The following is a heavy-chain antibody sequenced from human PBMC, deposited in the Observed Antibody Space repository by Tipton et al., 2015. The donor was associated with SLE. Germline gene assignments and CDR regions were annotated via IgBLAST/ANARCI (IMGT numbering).Heavy chain of an antibody. Sequence: SLRLSCAASGFTFSSYSMNWVRQAPGKGLEWVSSISSSSSYIYYADSVKGRFTISRDNAKNSLYLQMNSLRAEDTAVYYCARVPGDYYYYDMDVWGQGTTVTVSS. CDR2: ISSSSSYI. V-gene: IGHV3-21*04. CDR3: ARVPGDYYYYDMDV. D-gene: IGHD3-10*01. J-gene: IGHJ6*02. CDR1: GFTFSSYS.